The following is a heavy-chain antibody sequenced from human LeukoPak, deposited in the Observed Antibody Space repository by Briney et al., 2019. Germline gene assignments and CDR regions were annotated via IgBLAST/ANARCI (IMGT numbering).Heavy chain of an antibody. Sequence: GGSLRLSCAASGFTFSSYSMNWVRQAPGKGLEWVSSISRSSNYTYYADSVKGRFTISRDNAKNSLYLQMNSLRAEDTAVYYYAVAGLSYWYFVLWGRGTLGTVSS. J-gene: IGHJ2*01. CDR2: ISRSSNYT. CDR3: AVAGLSYWYFVL. CDR1: GFTFSSYS. V-gene: IGHV3-21*01. D-gene: IGHD6-19*01.